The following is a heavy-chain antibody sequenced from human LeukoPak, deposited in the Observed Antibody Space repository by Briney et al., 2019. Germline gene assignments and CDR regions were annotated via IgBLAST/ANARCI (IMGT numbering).Heavy chain of an antibody. CDR3: ARHSGISMVLLFFDY. J-gene: IGHJ4*02. D-gene: IGHD3-10*01. Sequence: PSETLSLTCTVSGASISSSSHYWGWIRQPPGKGLEWIGSIYYSGTTYNNPSLKSRVTISVDTSKNQFSLKLTSVTAADTAVYYCARHSGISMVLLFFDYWGQGTLVTVSS. CDR2: IYYSGTT. CDR1: GASISSSSHY. V-gene: IGHV4-39*01.